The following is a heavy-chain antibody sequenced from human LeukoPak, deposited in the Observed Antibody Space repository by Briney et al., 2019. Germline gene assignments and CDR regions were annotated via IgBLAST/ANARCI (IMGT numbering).Heavy chain of an antibody. V-gene: IGHV5-10-1*01. J-gene: IGHJ4*02. CDR3: AGTIAAAGREDYFDY. D-gene: IGHD6-13*01. CDR1: GYSFTSYW. CDR2: IDPSDSYT. Sequence: GESLKISCKGSGYSFTSYWISWVRQMPGKGLEWMGRIDPSDSYTNYSPSFQGHVTISADKSISTAYLQWSSLKASDTAMYYCAGTIAAAGREDYFDYWGQGTLVTVSS.